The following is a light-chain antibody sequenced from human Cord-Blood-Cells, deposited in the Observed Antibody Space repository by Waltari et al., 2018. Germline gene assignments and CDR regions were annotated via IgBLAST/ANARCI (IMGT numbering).Light chain of an antibody. CDR1: QSDSSY. Sequence: EIVLTQSPATLSLSPGERATLPCRASQSDSSYLAWYQEKPCQAPRPHIYYPSSRANGNPSRFSGSGSATDFTVTVNSLSPEDFAGCDCQRRSKWPLTFGGGTKLEIK. CDR2: YPS. CDR3: QRRSKWPLT. V-gene: IGKV3-11*01. J-gene: IGKJ4*01.